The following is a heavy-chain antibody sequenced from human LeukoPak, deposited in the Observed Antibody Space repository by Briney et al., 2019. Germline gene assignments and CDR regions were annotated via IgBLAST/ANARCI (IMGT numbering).Heavy chain of an antibody. CDR3: ASAYSGYDSLDY. J-gene: IGHJ4*02. CDR1: GGSISSYY. CDR2: IYYSGST. Sequence: SETLSLTCTVSGGSISSYYWSWIRQPPGKGLEWIGYIYYSGSTNYNPSPKSRVTISVDTSKNQFSLKLSSVTAADTAVYYCASAYSGYDSLDYWGQGTLVTVSS. D-gene: IGHD5-12*01. V-gene: IGHV4-59*01.